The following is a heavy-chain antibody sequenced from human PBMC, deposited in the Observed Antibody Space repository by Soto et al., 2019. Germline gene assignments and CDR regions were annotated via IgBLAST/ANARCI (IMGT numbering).Heavy chain of an antibody. D-gene: IGHD4-17*01. Sequence: SETLSLTCTVSGGSISSGGYYWSWIRQHPGKGLEWIGYIYYSGSTYYNPSLKSRVTISVDTSKNQFSLKLSSVTAADTAVYYCARSSHSTVNPFDYWGQGTLVTVSS. CDR2: IYYSGST. CDR3: ARSSHSTVNPFDY. CDR1: GGSISSGGYY. V-gene: IGHV4-31*03. J-gene: IGHJ4*02.